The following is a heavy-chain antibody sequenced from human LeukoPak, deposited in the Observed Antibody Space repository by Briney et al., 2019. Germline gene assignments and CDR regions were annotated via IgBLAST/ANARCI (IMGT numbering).Heavy chain of an antibody. V-gene: IGHV3-74*01. CDR3: ARVYTIVRGVLNWFDP. J-gene: IGHJ5*02. D-gene: IGHD3-10*01. Sequence: GGSLRLSCAAAGFTFSSYWMHWVRQAPGKGLVWVSRINSDGSSTSYADSVKGRFTISRDNAKNTLYLQMNSLRAEDTAVYYCARVYTIVRGVLNWFDPWGQGTLVTVSS. CDR2: INSDGSST. CDR1: GFTFSSYW.